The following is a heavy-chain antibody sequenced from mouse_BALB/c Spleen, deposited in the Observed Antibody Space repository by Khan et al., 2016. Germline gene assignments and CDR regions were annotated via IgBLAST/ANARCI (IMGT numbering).Heavy chain of an antibody. D-gene: IGHD2-1*01. J-gene: IGHJ4*01. CDR1: GFNIKDYY. Sequence: VQLQQSGAELVRPGALVKLSCKASGFNIKDYYMHWVKQRPEQGLEWIGWIDPENGNTIYDPKFQGKASITADTSSNTAYLQLSSLTSEDTAVYYWASYYGNYVRAMDYWGQGTSVTVSS. V-gene: IGHV14-1*02. CDR2: IDPENGNT. CDR3: ASYYGNYVRAMDY.